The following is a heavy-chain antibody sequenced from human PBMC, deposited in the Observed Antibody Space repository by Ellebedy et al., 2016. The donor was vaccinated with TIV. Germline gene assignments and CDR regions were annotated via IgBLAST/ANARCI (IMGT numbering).Heavy chain of an antibody. D-gene: IGHD5-18*01. J-gene: IGHJ5*02. CDR1: GFAFSGYA. V-gene: IGHV3-7*01. CDR2: IKQDGSEK. Sequence: GGSLRLSXAASGFAFSGYAMSWVRQAPGKGLEWVANIKQDGSEKYYVDSVKGRFTISRDNAKNSLYLQMNSLRAEDTAVYYCARPWIQLWFDPFDPWGQGTLVTVSS. CDR3: ARPWIQLWFDPFDP.